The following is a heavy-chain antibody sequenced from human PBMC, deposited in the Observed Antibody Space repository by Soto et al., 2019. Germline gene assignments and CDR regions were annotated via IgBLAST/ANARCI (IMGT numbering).Heavy chain of an antibody. CDR3: TRDDAFDI. V-gene: IGHV1-2*02. Sequence: ASVKVSCKASGYTLYDYYIHWVRQAPGQGLEWMGWINPNGGGTKYAQKFQGRVTMTRDTSISTAYMEVTRLRSDDAAVYYCTRDDAFDIWGQGTMVTVSS. CDR1: GYTLYDYY. J-gene: IGHJ3*02. CDR2: INPNGGGT.